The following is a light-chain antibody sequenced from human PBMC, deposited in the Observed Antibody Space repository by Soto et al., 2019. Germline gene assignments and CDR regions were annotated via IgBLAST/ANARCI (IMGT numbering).Light chain of an antibody. CDR2: EVS. CDR1: SSDVGGYNY. J-gene: IGLJ1*01. V-gene: IGLV2-14*01. Sequence: ALNQPASVSGSPGQSITISCTGTSSDVGGYNYVSWYQQHPGKAPKLMIYEVSYRPSGVSDHFSGSKSGNTASLTISGLQAEDEADYSCCSYTSSITYVFGTGTKVTVL. CDR3: CSYTSSITYV.